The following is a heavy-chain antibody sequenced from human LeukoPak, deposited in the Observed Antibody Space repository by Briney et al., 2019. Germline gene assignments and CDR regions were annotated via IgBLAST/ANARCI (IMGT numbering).Heavy chain of an antibody. CDR3: ARLPEYSSSWYFDY. V-gene: IGHV1-18*01. CDR1: GYTFTSYG. Sequence: ASVKVSCKASGYTFTSYGISWVRQAPGQGLEWMGWISAYNGNTNYAQKLQGRVTMTTDTSTSTAYMELRSLRSDDTAVYHCARLPEYSSSWYFDYWGQGTLVTVSS. D-gene: IGHD6-13*01. CDR2: ISAYNGNT. J-gene: IGHJ4*02.